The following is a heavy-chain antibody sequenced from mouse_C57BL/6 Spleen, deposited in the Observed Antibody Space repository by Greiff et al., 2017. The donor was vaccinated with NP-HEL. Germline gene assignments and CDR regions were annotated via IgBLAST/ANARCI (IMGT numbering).Heavy chain of an antibody. Sequence: VQLQQSGPELVKPGASVKIPCKASGYTFTDYNMDWVKQSHGKSLEWIGDINPNNGGTIYNQKFKGKATFTVDKSSRTAYMELSSLTSEDTAVYYCARGDLITTVVAPYAMDYWGQGTSVTVSS. D-gene: IGHD1-1*01. CDR1: GYTFTDYN. CDR2: INPNNGGT. V-gene: IGHV1-18*01. CDR3: ARGDLITTVVAPYAMDY. J-gene: IGHJ4*01.